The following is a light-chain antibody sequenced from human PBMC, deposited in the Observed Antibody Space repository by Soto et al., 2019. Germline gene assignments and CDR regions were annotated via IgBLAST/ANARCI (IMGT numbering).Light chain of an antibody. CDR3: QQYKSWPIT. J-gene: IGKJ5*01. Sequence: EIVMNQSPATLSLSPGDTATISCRASQSVDPNLAWYVQKPGQAPRRLMYGVSTWGTGVTARFSGSGSGTEFTLTIRSLKSEDFASYYCQQYKSWPITFGQGTRLEIK. CDR2: GVS. CDR1: QSVDPN. V-gene: IGKV3D-15*01.